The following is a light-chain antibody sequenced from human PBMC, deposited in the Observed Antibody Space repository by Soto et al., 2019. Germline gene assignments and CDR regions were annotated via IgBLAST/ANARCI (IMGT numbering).Light chain of an antibody. V-gene: IGLV2-11*01. CDR2: DVT. J-gene: IGLJ3*02. Sequence: QSALAQPRSVSGSPGHSVTISCTGTTSDVGGYNYVSWYQQHPGRAPKLMIYDVTVRPSGVPDRFSGSKSGNTASLTISGLQGDDEADYHCCSYAGTNTYRVFGGGTKLTVL. CDR1: TSDVGGYNY. CDR3: CSYAGTNTYRV.